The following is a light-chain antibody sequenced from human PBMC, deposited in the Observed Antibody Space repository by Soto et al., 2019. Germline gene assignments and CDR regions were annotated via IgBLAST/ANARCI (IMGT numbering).Light chain of an antibody. Sequence: QSVLTQPASVSGSPGQSITISCTGTSSDVGSYDYVSWHQQHPGQAPKLMIYEVTNRASGLPDRFSASKSGNTASLTISGLQAGDEADYYCSSYRSSSTYVFGSGTKLTVL. J-gene: IGLJ1*01. V-gene: IGLV2-14*01. CDR1: SSDVGSYDY. CDR2: EVT. CDR3: SSYRSSSTYV.